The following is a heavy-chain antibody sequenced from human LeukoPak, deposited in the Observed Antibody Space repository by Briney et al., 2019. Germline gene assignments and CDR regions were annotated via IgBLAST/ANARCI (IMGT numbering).Heavy chain of an antibody. V-gene: IGHV1-3*01. Sequence: GASVKVSCKASGYTFTNYAIHWVRQAPGQRPEWMGWINAGNGNTKYSQKFQGRVTITRDTSASTAYMELSSLRSEDTAVYYCTLIRGYFDYWGQGTLVTVSS. CDR2: INAGNGNT. D-gene: IGHD3-10*01. J-gene: IGHJ4*02. CDR1: GYTFTNYA. CDR3: TLIRGYFDY.